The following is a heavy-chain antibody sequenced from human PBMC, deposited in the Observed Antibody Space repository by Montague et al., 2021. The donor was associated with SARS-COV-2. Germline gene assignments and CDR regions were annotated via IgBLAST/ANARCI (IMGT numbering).Heavy chain of an antibody. J-gene: IGHJ2*01. CDR1: GGSISSGGYY. Sequence: TLSLTCTVSGGSISSGGYYWSWIRQHPGKGLEWIGYIYYSGSTYYNPSLKSQVTISVDTSKNQFSLKLSSVTAADTAVYYCARVLGGYCSGGSCYRGWYFDLLGRGTLVTVSS. V-gene: IGHV4-31*01. CDR2: IYYSGST. D-gene: IGHD2-15*01. CDR3: ARVLGGYCSGGSCYRGWYFDL.